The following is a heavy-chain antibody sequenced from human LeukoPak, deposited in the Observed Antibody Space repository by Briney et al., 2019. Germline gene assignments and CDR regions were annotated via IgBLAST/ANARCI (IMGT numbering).Heavy chain of an antibody. V-gene: IGHV1-8*01. CDR3: ARVMGNGYRFDY. CDR1: GYTFTGYD. D-gene: IGHD3-3*01. Sequence: ASVKVSCKASGYTFTGYDINWVRQATGQGLEWMGWMNPNNGNTGYAQKFQGRVTMTRNTAISTAYLELNSLRSDDTAVYYCARVMGNGYRFDYWGQGTLITVSS. CDR2: MNPNNGNT. J-gene: IGHJ4*02.